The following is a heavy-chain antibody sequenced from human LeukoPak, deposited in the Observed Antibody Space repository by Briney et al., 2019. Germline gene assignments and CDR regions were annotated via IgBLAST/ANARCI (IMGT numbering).Heavy chain of an antibody. CDR3: ARDMYGRSSEGNRFDP. Sequence: ASVKVSCKPSGYTFSSYHVHWVRQAPGQGLEWMGMINPSGGHTRYSQKFQGRVTMTRDVSTSTVYMELSSLISEDTAAYYCARDMYGRSSEGNRFDPWGQGTLVTVSS. CDR2: INPSGGHT. D-gene: IGHD6-6*01. V-gene: IGHV1-46*01. J-gene: IGHJ5*02. CDR1: GYTFSSYH.